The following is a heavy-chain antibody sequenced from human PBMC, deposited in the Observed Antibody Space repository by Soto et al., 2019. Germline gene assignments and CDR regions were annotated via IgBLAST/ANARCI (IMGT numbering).Heavy chain of an antibody. J-gene: IGHJ4*02. V-gene: IGHV4-39*01. D-gene: IGHD3-9*01. Sequence: SETLSLTCTVSGGSISSSSYYWGWIRQPPGKGLEWIGSIYYSGSTYYNPSLKSRVTISVDTSKNQFSLKLSSVTAADTAVYYCARRNDYDILTGYYPPFFDYWGQGTLVTVSS. CDR3: ARRNDYDILTGYYPPFFDY. CDR1: GGSISSSSYY. CDR2: IYYSGST.